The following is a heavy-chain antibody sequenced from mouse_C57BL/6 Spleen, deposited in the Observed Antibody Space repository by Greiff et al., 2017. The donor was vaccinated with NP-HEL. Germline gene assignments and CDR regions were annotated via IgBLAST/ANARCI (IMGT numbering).Heavy chain of an antibody. D-gene: IGHD2-3*01. CDR2: INYDGSST. J-gene: IGHJ2*01. Sequence: EVMLVESEGGLVQPGSSMKLSCTASGFTFSDYYMAWVRQVPEKGLEWVANINYDGSSTYYLDSLKSRFIISRDNAKNILYLQMSSLKSEDTATYYCAREDDGSFDYWGQGTTLTVSS. CDR1: GFTFSDYY. CDR3: AREDDGSFDY. V-gene: IGHV5-16*01.